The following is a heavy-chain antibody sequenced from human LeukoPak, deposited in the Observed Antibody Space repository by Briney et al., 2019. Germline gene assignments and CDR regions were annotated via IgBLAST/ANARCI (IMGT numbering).Heavy chain of an antibody. CDR1: GYGFTSYW. D-gene: IGHD2-2*01. V-gene: IGHV5-51*01. CDR3: ARSRTYCSSTSCYSFGSRGVSYWFDP. CDR2: IYPGDSDT. J-gene: IGHJ5*02. Sequence: GESLKISCKGSGYGFTSYWIGWVRHMPGKGLEWMGIIYPGDSDTRYSPSFQGQVTISADKSISTAYLQWSSLKASDTAMYYCARSRTYCSSTSCYSFGSRGVSYWFDPWGQGTLVTVSS.